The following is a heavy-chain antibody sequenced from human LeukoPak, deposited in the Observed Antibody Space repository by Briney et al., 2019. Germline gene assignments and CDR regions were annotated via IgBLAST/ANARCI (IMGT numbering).Heavy chain of an antibody. CDR3: ARASDPWLQLT. V-gene: IGHV3-21*04. D-gene: IGHD5-24*01. CDR2: ISSSSSYI. J-gene: IGHJ5*02. CDR1: GFTFSSYS. Sequence: GGSLRLSCAASGFTFSSYSMNWVRQAPGKGLEWVSSISSSSSYIYYADSVKGRFTISRDNAQTSLYLQMNSLRAEDTAVYYCARASDPWLQLTWGQGTLVTVSS.